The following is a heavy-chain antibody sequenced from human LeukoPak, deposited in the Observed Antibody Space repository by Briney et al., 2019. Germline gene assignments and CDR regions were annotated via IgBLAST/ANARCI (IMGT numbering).Heavy chain of an antibody. CDR1: GFTFSSYG. V-gene: IGHV3-33*06. Sequence: GGSLRLSCAASGFTFSSYGIHWVRQAPGEGLEWVALIWYDGSNKYYADSVKGRFTISRDNSKNTLYVQVNSLGTEDTAAYYCAKGSYYDSSGSFYFDYWGQGTLVTVSS. CDR2: IWYDGSNK. CDR3: AKGSYYDSSGSFYFDY. J-gene: IGHJ4*02. D-gene: IGHD3-22*01.